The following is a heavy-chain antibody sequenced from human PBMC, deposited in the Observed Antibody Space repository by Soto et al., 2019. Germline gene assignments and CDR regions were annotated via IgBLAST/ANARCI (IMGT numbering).Heavy chain of an antibody. V-gene: IGHV4-31*02. CDR1: GGSISSGGYY. Sequence: SETLSLTCTVSGGSISSGGYYWSWIRQHPGKGLEWIGYIYYSGRTYYNPSLHSRVSIAVDTTENQFSLKLTSVTAADTSVYYCARGSFSSSSSWFDPWGRGTMVTVSS. J-gene: IGHJ5*02. CDR3: ARGSFSSSSSWFDP. D-gene: IGHD6-6*01. CDR2: IYYSGRT.